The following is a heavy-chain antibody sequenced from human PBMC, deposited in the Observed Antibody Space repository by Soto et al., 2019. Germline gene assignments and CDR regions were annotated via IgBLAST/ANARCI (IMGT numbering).Heavy chain of an antibody. CDR3: ARPDYGDIGAFDI. V-gene: IGHV4-59*08. CDR2: IYYSGST. J-gene: IGHJ3*02. D-gene: IGHD4-17*01. Sequence: PSETLSLTCTVSGGSISSYYWSWIRQPPGKGLEWIGYIYYSGSTNYNPSLKSRVTISVDTSKNQFSLKLSSVTAADTAVYYCARPDYGDIGAFDIWGQGTSVTVSS. CDR1: GGSISSYY.